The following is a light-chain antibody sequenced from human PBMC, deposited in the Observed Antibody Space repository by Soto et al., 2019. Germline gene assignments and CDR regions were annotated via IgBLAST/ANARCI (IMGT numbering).Light chain of an antibody. Sequence: DIQMTQSPSTLSASVGDRVTITCRVSQSISSLLAWYQQKPGKAPKLLIYGASSLESGVPSRFSGSGSGTEFTLIISGLQPDDFATYYCQQYNSYSSWTFGQGTKVDI. CDR2: GAS. V-gene: IGKV1-5*01. CDR3: QQYNSYSSWT. J-gene: IGKJ1*01. CDR1: QSISSL.